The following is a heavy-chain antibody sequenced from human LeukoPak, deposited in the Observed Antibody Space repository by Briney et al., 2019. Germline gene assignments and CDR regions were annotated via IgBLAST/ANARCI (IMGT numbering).Heavy chain of an antibody. CDR2: ISSSSSYI. D-gene: IGHD6-6*01. V-gene: IGHV3-21*01. CDR1: GFTFSSYS. Sequence: GGSLRLSCAASGFTFSSYSMNWVRQAPGKGLEWVSSISSSSSYIYYAQSVKGRFTISRDNAKNSLYLQMNSLRAEDTAVYYCARLVEGVFDHWGQGTLVTVSS. CDR3: ARLVEGVFDH. J-gene: IGHJ4*02.